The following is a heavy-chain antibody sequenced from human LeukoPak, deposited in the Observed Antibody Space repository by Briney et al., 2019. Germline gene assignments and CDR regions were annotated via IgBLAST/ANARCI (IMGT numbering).Heavy chain of an antibody. D-gene: IGHD3-22*01. CDR2: INPNSGGT. V-gene: IGHV1-2*06. CDR1: GYTFTGYY. CDR3: VCSGYYFFDY. Sequence: GASVKVSCKASGYTFTGYYMHWVRQAPGQGLEWMGRINPNSGGTNYAQKFQGRVTMTEDTSTDTAYMELSSLRSEDTAVYYCVCSGYYFFDYWGQGTLVTVSS. J-gene: IGHJ4*02.